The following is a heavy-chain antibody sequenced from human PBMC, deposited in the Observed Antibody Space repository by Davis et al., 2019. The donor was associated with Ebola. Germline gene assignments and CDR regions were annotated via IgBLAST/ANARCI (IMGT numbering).Heavy chain of an antibody. D-gene: IGHD6-19*01. V-gene: IGHV4-59*12. CDR1: GGSISSYY. CDR2: IYHSGST. J-gene: IGHJ4*02. Sequence: SETLSLTCTVSGGSISSYYWSWIRQPPGKGLEWIGEIYHSGSTNYNPSLKSRVTISVDKSKNQVSLKLTSVTAADTAVYYCSRTTRGSGWFLDYWGQGTRVTVSS. CDR3: SRTTRGSGWFLDY.